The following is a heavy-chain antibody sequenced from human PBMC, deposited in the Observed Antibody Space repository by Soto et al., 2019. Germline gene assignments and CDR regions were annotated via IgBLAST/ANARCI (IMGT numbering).Heavy chain of an antibody. D-gene: IGHD6-19*01. V-gene: IGHV1-3*05. J-gene: IGHJ4*02. Sequence: QVQLVQSGAEEKKPGASVKVSCKASGYTFTSYAMHWVRQAPGQRLEWVGWINAGNGNTKYSQKFQGRVTITRDTSASTVYMELSSLRSEDTAVYYCARVSGWYFLDYWGQGTLVTVSS. CDR2: INAGNGNT. CDR3: ARVSGWYFLDY. CDR1: GYTFTSYA.